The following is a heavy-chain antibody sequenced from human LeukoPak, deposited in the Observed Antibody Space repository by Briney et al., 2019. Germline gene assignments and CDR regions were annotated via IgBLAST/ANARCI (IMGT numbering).Heavy chain of an antibody. D-gene: IGHD3-22*01. CDR1: GFTFSSYA. CDR3: AKDLTSDYYDSSGYYP. CDR2: ISGSGGST. V-gene: IGHV3-23*01. Sequence: GSLRLSCAASGFTFSSYAMSWVRQAPGKGLEWVSAISGSGGSTYYADSVKGRFTISRDNSKNTLYLQMNSLRAEDTAVYYCAKDLTSDYYDSSGYYPWGQGTLVTVSS. J-gene: IGHJ5*02.